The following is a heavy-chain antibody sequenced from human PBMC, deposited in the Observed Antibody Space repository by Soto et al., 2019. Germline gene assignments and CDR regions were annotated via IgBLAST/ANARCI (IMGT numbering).Heavy chain of an antibody. Sequence: GGSLRLSCAASGFTFSSYGMHWVRQAPGKGLEWVSLICWDGSNTYYADSVKGRFTISRDNSKNSLYLQMNSLRTEDTALYYCAYSTAAASFDYWGQGTLVTVSS. J-gene: IGHJ4*02. CDR2: ICWDGSNT. D-gene: IGHD6-13*01. V-gene: IGHV3-43*02. CDR1: GFTFSSYG. CDR3: AYSTAAASFDY.